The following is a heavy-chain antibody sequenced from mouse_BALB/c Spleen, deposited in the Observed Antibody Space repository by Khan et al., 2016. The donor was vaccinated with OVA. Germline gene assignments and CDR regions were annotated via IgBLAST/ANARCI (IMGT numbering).Heavy chain of an antibody. CDR1: GYSITSDYA. CDR2: ISSSGST. V-gene: IGHV3-2*02. J-gene: IGHJ4*01. CDR3: ARDGSRYNYAMNY. D-gene: IGHD2-3*01. Sequence: EVQLVESGPGLVKPSQSLSLTCTVTGYSITSDYAWNWIRQFPGNKLEWMGYISSSGSTNYNPALKSQTSITRYTSKNQFFLQLNSLTTEDPATYFCARDGSRYNYAMNYWGQGTSVTVSS.